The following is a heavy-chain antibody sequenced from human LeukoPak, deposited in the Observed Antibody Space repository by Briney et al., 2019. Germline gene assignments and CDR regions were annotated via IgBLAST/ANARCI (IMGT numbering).Heavy chain of an antibody. J-gene: IGHJ2*01. D-gene: IGHD2-15*01. CDR1: GYTFTSYG. CDR3: ARDQYCSGGSCYSRYFDL. CDR2: ISAYNGNT. V-gene: IGHV1-18*01. Sequence: ASVKVSCKASGYTFTSYGISWVRQAPGQGLEWMGWISAYNGNTNYAQKLQGRVTMTTDTSMSTAYMELRSLRSDDTAVYYCARDQYCSGGSCYSRYFDLWGRGTLVTVSS.